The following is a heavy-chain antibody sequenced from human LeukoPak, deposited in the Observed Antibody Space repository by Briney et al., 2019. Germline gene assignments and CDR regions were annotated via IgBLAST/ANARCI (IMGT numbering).Heavy chain of an antibody. V-gene: IGHV4-31*03. Sequence: PSQTLSLTCTVSGGSISSGGYYWSWIRQHPGKGLEWIGYIYYSGSTYYNPSLKSRVTISVDTSKNQFSLKLSSMTAADTAVYYCASTPDIAAAGTSVYWGQGTLVTVSS. J-gene: IGHJ4*02. CDR3: ASTPDIAAAGTSVY. CDR1: GGSISSGGYY. CDR2: IYYSGST. D-gene: IGHD6-13*01.